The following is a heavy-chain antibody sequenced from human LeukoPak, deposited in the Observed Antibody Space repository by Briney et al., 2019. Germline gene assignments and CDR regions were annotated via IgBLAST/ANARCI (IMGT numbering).Heavy chain of an antibody. D-gene: IGHD3-22*01. J-gene: IGHJ4*02. CDR2: IYYSGST. CDR1: GGSISSSSYY. Sequence: SETLSLTCTVSGGSISSSSYYWGWIRQPPGKGLEWIGSIYYSGSTYYNPSLKSRVTISVDTSKNQFSLKLSSVTAADTAVYYCAPHSGHSGYYYWGQGTLVTVSS. V-gene: IGHV4-39*07. CDR3: APHSGHSGYYY.